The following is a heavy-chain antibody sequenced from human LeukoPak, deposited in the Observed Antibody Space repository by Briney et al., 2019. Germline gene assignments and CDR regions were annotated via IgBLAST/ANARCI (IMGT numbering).Heavy chain of an antibody. V-gene: IGHV3-23*01. J-gene: IGHJ4*02. CDR2: ISGSGGST. Sequence: KPGGSLRLSCAAFGFTFSSYAMSWVRQAPGKGLEWVSAISGSGGSTYYADSVKGRFTISRDNSKNTLYLQMNSLRAEDTAVYYCAKDSFKAVAGSFDYWGQGTLVTVSS. D-gene: IGHD6-19*01. CDR1: GFTFSSYA. CDR3: AKDSFKAVAGSFDY.